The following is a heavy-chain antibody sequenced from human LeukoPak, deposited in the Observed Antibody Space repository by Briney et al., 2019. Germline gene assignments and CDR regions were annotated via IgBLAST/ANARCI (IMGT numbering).Heavy chain of an antibody. CDR1: GFTVSSNY. V-gene: IGHV3-53*01. Sequence: QAGGSLRLSCAASGFTVSSNYMSWVRQAPGKGLYWVSVLYSGGSTYYADSVKGRFTISRDNSKNTLYLQMNSLRAEDTAVYYCARDDPAGFQNYWGQGTLVTVSS. CDR3: ARDDPAGFQNY. J-gene: IGHJ4*02. CDR2: LYSGGST.